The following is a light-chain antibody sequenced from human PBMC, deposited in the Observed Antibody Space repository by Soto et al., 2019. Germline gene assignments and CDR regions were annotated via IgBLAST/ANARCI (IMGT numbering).Light chain of an antibody. CDR2: AAS. CDR3: QPSFRSPPA. J-gene: IGKJ4*01. V-gene: IGKV1-39*01. Sequence: DIQLTQSPSSLSASVGDRVTITCRASQSISTYLDWYQQKPGKAPKLLIYAASTFQSGVPSRFSGSGSGTHFTLTISSLQPEDFATYYWQPSFRSPPAFGGGTKVEIK. CDR1: QSISTY.